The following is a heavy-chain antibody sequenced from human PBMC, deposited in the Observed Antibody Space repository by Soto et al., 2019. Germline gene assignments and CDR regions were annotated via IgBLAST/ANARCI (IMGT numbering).Heavy chain of an antibody. CDR3: ARGRLGRFLEWLLPRTFFDY. V-gene: IGHV4-34*01. J-gene: IGHJ4*02. Sequence: SETLSLTCAVYGGSFSGYYWSWIRQPPGKGLEWIGEINHSGSTNYNPSLKSRVTISVDTSKNQFSLKLSSVTAADTAVYYCARGRLGRFLEWLLPRTFFDYWGQGTLFTVLL. CDR2: INHSGST. CDR1: GGSFSGYY. D-gene: IGHD3-3*01.